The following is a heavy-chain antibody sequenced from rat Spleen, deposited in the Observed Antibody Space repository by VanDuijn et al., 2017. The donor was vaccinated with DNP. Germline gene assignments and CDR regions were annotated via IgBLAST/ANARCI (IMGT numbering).Heavy chain of an antibody. Sequence: EVQLVESGGGLVQPGRSLKLSCAASGFTFSDYYMAWVRQAPTRGLEWVAYITNSGGSTYYPDSVKGRFTISRDNAKNTLYLQMNSLRSEDTATYYCAKDAFDYWGQGVMVTVSS. CDR2: ITNSGGST. V-gene: IGHV5-27*01. J-gene: IGHJ2*01. CDR3: AKDAFDY. CDR1: GFTFSDYY.